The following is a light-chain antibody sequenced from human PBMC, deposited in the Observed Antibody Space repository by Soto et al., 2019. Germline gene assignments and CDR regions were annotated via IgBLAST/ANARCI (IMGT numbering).Light chain of an antibody. CDR1: QSLNRNY. Sequence: EVVLTQSPGTLSLSPGERATLSCRASQSLNRNYLAWYQRKPGQPPRLLMYGAFNRATDIPARISGSVSGTDFTLTITRLEPEDFAVYYCQQYESSPPTFGQGTKVEF. CDR2: GAF. CDR3: QQYESSPPT. J-gene: IGKJ1*01. V-gene: IGKV3-20*01.